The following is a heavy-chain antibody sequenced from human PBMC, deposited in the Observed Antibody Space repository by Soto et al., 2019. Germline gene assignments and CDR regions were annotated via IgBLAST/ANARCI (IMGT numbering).Heavy chain of an antibody. V-gene: IGHV1-3*01. J-gene: IGHJ2*01. D-gene: IGHD1-26*01. CDR1: GYTFTNYA. CDR2: INAGNGNT. Sequence: QVQLVQSGAEVKKPGASVTVSCKASGYTFTNYAMHWVRQAPGQRLEWMGWINAGNGNTKYSQKFQVRVTITRDTSASTAYMELSSLRSEDTAVYYGARGGSLYWYFDLWGRGTLVTVSS. CDR3: ARGGSLYWYFDL.